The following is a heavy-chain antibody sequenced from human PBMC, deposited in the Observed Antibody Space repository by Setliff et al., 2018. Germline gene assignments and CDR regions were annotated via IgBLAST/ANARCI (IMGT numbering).Heavy chain of an antibody. CDR1: GYTFTSND. CDR2: MNPNSGNT. V-gene: IGHV1-8*02. CDR3: ARGRYCTTLSCPYYFDY. Sequence: AASVKVSCKASGYTFTSNDINWVRQATGQGLEWMGWMNPNSGNTGYAQKFQGRVTMTRNTSISTVYMELNSLRSEDTAVYYCARGRYCTTLSCPYYFDYWGQGTLVTVSS. D-gene: IGHD2-8*01. J-gene: IGHJ4*02.